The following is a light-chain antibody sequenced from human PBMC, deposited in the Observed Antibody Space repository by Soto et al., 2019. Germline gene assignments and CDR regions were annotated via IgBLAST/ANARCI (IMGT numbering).Light chain of an antibody. CDR3: QQYGSSWYT. J-gene: IGKJ2*01. CDR1: QSVSSSY. V-gene: IGKV3-20*01. Sequence: EIVLTQSPGTLSLSPGERATLSCRASQSVSSSYLAWYQQKPGQAPRLLIYGASSRATGIPDRFSGSGSGRDFTLTISRLEPDDFAVYYCQQYGSSWYTFGQGTKLEIK. CDR2: GAS.